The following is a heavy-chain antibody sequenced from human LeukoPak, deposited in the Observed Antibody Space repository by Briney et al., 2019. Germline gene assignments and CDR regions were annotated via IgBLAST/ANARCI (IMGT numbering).Heavy chain of an antibody. CDR3: ARLLGPYCSSTDCYEYFDS. D-gene: IGHD2-2*01. CDR2: IYPGDSDT. J-gene: IGHJ4*02. V-gene: IGHV5-51*01. CDR1: GSSFTSHW. Sequence: GESLKISCKGSGSSFTSHWIAWVRQIPGKGLEWMGIIYPGDSDTTYSPSFQGQVTISADKSISTAYLQWSSLKASDTAMFYCARLLGPYCSSTDCYEYFDSWGQGTLVTVSS.